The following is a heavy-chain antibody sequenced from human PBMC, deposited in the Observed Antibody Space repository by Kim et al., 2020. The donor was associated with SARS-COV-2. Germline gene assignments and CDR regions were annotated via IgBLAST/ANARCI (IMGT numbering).Heavy chain of an antibody. CDR1: GGTFSSYA. D-gene: IGHD6-19*01. CDR2: IIPIFGTT. J-gene: IGHJ6*02. CDR3: HTVAGTGYYYYGMDV. Sequence: SVKVSCKASGGTFSSYAISWVRQAPGQGLEWMGGIIPIFGTTNYAQKFQGRVTITADESTSTAYMELSSLRSEDTAVYYCHTVAGTGYYYYGMDVWGQGTTVTVSS. V-gene: IGHV1-69*13.